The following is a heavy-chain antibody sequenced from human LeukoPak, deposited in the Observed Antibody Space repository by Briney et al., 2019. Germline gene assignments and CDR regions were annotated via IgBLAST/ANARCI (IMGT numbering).Heavy chain of an antibody. Sequence: GGSLRLSCAASGFTFSSYAMSWVRQAPGKGLEWVSAMSGSGGSTYYADSVKGRFTISRDNSKNTLYLQMNSLRAEDTAVYYCATFDYYDSSGYPRSDYFDYWGQGTLVTVSS. V-gene: IGHV3-23*01. CDR3: ATFDYYDSSGYPRSDYFDY. CDR2: MSGSGGST. J-gene: IGHJ4*02. CDR1: GFTFSSYA. D-gene: IGHD3-22*01.